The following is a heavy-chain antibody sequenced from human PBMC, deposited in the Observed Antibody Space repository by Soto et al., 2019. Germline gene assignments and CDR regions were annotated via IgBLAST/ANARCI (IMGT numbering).Heavy chain of an antibody. Sequence: QVQLQESGPGLVKPSETLSLTCSVSGGSITSYYWSWIRQPPGKGLEWIGYIYYRGSTDSNPSLKSRVTISVDTSKNQFSLKLRSVTAADTALYYCARATTYGGSWYYWGQGTLVTVSS. CDR2: IYYRGST. D-gene: IGHD6-13*01. J-gene: IGHJ4*02. CDR1: GGSITSYY. CDR3: ARATTYGGSWYY. V-gene: IGHV4-59*01.